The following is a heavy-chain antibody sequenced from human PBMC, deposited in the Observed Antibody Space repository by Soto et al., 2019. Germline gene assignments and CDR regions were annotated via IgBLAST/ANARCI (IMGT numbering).Heavy chain of an antibody. D-gene: IGHD5-18*01. J-gene: IGHJ4*02. V-gene: IGHV4-59*08. CDR3: ARADTAMVPPAY. CDR2: IYYFGST. Sequence: TSETLSLTCTVSGGSISSYYWSWIRQPPGKGLEWIGYIYYFGSTNYNPSLKSRVTLSIDTSKSHLSLRLSSVTAADTAVYYCARADTAMVPPAYWGKGTLVTVSS. CDR1: GGSISSYY.